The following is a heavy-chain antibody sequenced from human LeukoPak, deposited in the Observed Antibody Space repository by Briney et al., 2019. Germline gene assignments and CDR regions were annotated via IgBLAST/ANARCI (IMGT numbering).Heavy chain of an antibody. CDR2: IYTGGNT. D-gene: IGHD6-19*01. CDR1: GFIVSSNY. CDR3: ASPSSGQSFDI. J-gene: IGHJ3*02. Sequence: GGSLRLSCAASGFIVSSNYMNWVRQAPGKGLEWVSVIYTGGNTCYADSVKGRFTISRDNSKNTLYLQMHSLRAEDTAVYYCASPSSGQSFDIWGQGTMVTVSS. V-gene: IGHV3-53*01.